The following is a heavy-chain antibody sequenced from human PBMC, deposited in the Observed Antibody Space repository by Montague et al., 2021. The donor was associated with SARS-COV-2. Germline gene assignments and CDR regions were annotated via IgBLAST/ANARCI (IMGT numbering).Heavy chain of an antibody. V-gene: IGHV3-48*03. CDR1: GFTFSSYE. J-gene: IGHJ1*01. CDR2: ISSSGSTI. Sequence: SLRLSCAASGFTFSSYEMNWVRQAPGKGLEWVSYISSSGSTIYYADSVEGRFTISRDNAKNSLYLQMNSLRAEDTAVYYCASLNYYDSSGYYSGGTPDEYFQHWGQGTLVTVSS. D-gene: IGHD3-22*01. CDR3: ASLNYYDSSGYYSGGTPDEYFQH.